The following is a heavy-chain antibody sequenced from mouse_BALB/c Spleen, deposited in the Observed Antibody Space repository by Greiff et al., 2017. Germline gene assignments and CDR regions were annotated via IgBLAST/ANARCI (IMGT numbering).Heavy chain of an antibody. D-gene: IGHD1-1*01. J-gene: IGHJ4*01. V-gene: IGHV2-9*02. Sequence: VQLQQSGPGLVAPSQSLSITCTVSGFSLTSYGVHWVRQPPGKGLEWLGVIWAGGSTNYNSALMSRLSISKDNSKSQVFLKMNSLQTDDTAMYYCAREWYYGSSYFYAMDYWGQGTSVTVSS. CDR3: AREWYYGSSYFYAMDY. CDR2: IWAGGST. CDR1: GFSLTSYG.